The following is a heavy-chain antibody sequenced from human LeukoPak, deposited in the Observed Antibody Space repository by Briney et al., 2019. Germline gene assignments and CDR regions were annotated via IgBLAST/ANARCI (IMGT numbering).Heavy chain of an antibody. V-gene: IGHV3-7*02. CDR3: ARGSPAFRGYYDSSGSYYEGAFDI. J-gene: IGHJ3*02. CDR2: IKQDGSAQ. CDR1: GFTFSNYW. Sequence: GGSLRLSCAASGFTFSNYWMHWVRQAPGAGLEWVASIKQDGSAQHHADSVKGRFTLSRDNAKNSLYLQMNSLRAEDTAVYYCARGSPAFRGYYDSSGSYYEGAFDIWGQGTMVTVSS. D-gene: IGHD3-22*01.